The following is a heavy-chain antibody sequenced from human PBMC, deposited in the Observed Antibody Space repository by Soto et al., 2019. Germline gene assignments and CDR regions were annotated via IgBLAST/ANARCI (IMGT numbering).Heavy chain of an antibody. V-gene: IGHV1-46*01. D-gene: IGHD3-3*01. CDR1: GYTFTSYG. Sequence: ASVKVSRKPSGYTFTSYGISWVRQAPGQGLEWMGIINPSGGSTSYAQKFQGRVTMTRDTSTSTVYMELSSLRSEDTAVYYCARWRRHWFDPWGQGTLVTVSS. J-gene: IGHJ5*02. CDR3: ARWRRHWFDP. CDR2: INPSGGST.